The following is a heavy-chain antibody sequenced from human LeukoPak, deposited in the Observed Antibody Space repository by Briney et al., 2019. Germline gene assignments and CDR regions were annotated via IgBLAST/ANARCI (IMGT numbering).Heavy chain of an antibody. D-gene: IGHD2-2*01. CDR3: ARVGVVVPAAWFDP. V-gene: IGHV1-18*01. Sequence: ASVKVSCKASGYSFGIFGISWVRQAPGQGLEWMGWISANNGNTNYAQNLQGRVTMTTDTSTSTAYMEPRSPRSDDTAVYYCARVGVVVPAAWFDPWGQGTLVTVSS. CDR1: GYSFGIFG. J-gene: IGHJ5*02. CDR2: ISANNGNT.